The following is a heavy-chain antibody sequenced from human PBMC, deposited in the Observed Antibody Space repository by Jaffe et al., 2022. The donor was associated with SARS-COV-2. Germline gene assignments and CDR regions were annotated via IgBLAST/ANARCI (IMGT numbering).Heavy chain of an antibody. D-gene: IGHD2-15*01. CDR3: ARDLGVVAADHAFDI. CDR2: INPSGGST. CDR1: GYTFTSYY. J-gene: IGHJ3*02. V-gene: IGHV1-46*04. Sequence: QVQLVQSGAEVKKPGASVKVSCKASGYTFTSYYMHWVRQAPGQGLEWMGIINPSGGSTSYAQKLQGRVTMTRDTSTSTVYMELSSLRSEDTAVYYCARDLGVVAADHAFDIWGQGTMVTVSS.